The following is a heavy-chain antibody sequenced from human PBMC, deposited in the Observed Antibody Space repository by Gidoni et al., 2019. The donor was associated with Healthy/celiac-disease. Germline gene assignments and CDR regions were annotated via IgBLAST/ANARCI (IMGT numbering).Heavy chain of an antibody. J-gene: IGHJ6*02. D-gene: IGHD2-15*01. CDR1: GGSFSGYY. Sequence: QVQLQQWGAGLLKPSETLSLTCAVYGGSFSGYYWSWIRQPPGKGLEWIGEINHSGSTNYNPSLKSRVTISVDTSKNQFSLKLSSVTAADTAVYYCARDARYCSGGSCSHYYYYYGMDVWGQGTTVTVSS. V-gene: IGHV4-34*01. CDR3: ARDARYCSGGSCSHYYYYYGMDV. CDR2: INHSGST.